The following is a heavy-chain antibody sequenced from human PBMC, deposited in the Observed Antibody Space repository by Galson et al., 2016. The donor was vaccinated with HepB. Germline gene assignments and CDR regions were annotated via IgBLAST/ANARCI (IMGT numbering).Heavy chain of an antibody. J-gene: IGHJ4*02. Sequence: SLRLSCAASGFTFTSYWMCWVRQAPGKGLEWVANIKEDGSEKYYVDSVKGRFTISRDNAKNSLYLQMNSLRAEDTAVYYCARGANRGYCSGGSCYRVFDYWGQGTLVTVSS. CDR1: GFTFTSYW. CDR2: IKEDGSEK. CDR3: ARGANRGYCSGGSCYRVFDY. D-gene: IGHD2-15*01. V-gene: IGHV3-7*05.